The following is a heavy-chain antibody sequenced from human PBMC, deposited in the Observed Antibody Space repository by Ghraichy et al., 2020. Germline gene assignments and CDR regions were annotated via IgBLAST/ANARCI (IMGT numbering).Heavy chain of an antibody. CDR1: GFTFSSYW. Sequence: LSLTCAASGFTFSSYWMSWVRQAPGEGWEWLANIKQDGSEKYYVDSVKGRFTISRDNAKNSLYLQMNSLRAEDTAVYYCARTDHYYYARDVWGQGTTVTVSS. CDR3: ARTDHYYYARDV. J-gene: IGHJ6*02. CDR2: IKQDGSEK. V-gene: IGHV3-7*01.